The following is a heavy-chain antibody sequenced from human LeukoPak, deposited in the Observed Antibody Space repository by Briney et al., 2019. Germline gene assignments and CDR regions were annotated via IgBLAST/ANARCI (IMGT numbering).Heavy chain of an antibody. V-gene: IGHV4-38-2*02. J-gene: IGHJ4*02. CDR3: ARLVPAAYEGFFDY. CDR2: IYHSGST. D-gene: IGHD2-2*01. Sequence: PSETLSLTCTVSGYSISSGYYWAWIRQPPGKGLEWIGSIYHSGSTYYNPSLKSRVTISVDTSKNQFSLKLSSVTAADTAVYYCARLVPAAYEGFFDYWGQGTLVTVSS. CDR1: GYSISSGYY.